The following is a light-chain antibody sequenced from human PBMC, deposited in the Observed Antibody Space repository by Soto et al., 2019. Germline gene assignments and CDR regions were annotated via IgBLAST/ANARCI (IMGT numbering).Light chain of an antibody. Sequence: EIVLTQSPGTLSLSPGESSTLSFMSSQSVSSIYLAWYQQKPGQAPRLLIYASSSRATGIPDRFSGSGSGTDFTLTISRLEPEDFAVYYCQQYGSSGTFGQGTKVDIK. J-gene: IGKJ1*01. CDR1: QSVSSIY. V-gene: IGKV3-20*01. CDR3: QQYGSSGT. CDR2: ASS.